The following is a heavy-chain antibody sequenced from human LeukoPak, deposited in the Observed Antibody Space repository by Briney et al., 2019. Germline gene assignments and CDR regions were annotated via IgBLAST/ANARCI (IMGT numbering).Heavy chain of an antibody. D-gene: IGHD6-13*01. CDR1: GGSISSGSYY. Sequence: SETLSLTCTVSGGSISSGSYYWSWIRQPPGKGLEWIGYIYYSGSTNYNPSLKSRVTISVDTSKNQFSLKLSSVTAADTAVYYCARVTIAAPEFCHFDYWGQGTLVTVSS. CDR2: IYYSGST. CDR3: ARVTIAAPEFCHFDY. J-gene: IGHJ4*02. V-gene: IGHV4-61*01.